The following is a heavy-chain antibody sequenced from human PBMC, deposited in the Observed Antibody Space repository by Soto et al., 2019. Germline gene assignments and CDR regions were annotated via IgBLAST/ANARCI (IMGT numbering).Heavy chain of an antibody. Sequence: SVKVSCKASGGTFSSYTISWVRQAPGQGLEWMGRIIPILGIANYAQKFQGRVTITADKSTSTAYMELSSLRSEDTAVYYCARGGSYDSSGYYSYCGQGTLVTVSS. J-gene: IGHJ4*02. CDR2: IIPILGIA. CDR1: GGTFSSYT. D-gene: IGHD3-22*01. V-gene: IGHV1-69*02. CDR3: ARGGSYDSSGYYSY.